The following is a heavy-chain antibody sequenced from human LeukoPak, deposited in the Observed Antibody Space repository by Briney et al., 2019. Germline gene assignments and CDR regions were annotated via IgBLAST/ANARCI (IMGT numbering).Heavy chain of an antibody. CDR2: IRTSGDST. CDR3: AKGLFDSSGYSEHFDY. CDR1: GVSFSSYD. V-gene: IGHV3-23*01. J-gene: IGHJ4*02. Sequence: GGSLRLSCAASGVSFSSYDMSWVRQAPGKGQEWVSGIRTSGDSTYYADSVKGRFTISRDNSRDTLNLQMNSLRAEDTAVYYCAKGLFDSSGYSEHFDYWGQGTQVTVSS. D-gene: IGHD3-22*01.